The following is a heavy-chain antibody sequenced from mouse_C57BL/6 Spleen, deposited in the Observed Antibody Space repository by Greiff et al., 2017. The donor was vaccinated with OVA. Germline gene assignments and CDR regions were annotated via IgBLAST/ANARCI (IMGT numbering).Heavy chain of an antibody. Sequence: VQLQQSGAELVKPGASVKLSCKASGYTFTEYTIHWVKQRSGQGLEWIGWFYPGSGSIKYNEKFKDKATLTADKSSSTVYMELSRLTSEDTAVYFCARHEEVGCRRYYAMDYWGQGTSVTVSS. J-gene: IGHJ4*01. D-gene: IGHD1-1*02. CDR3: ARHEEVGCRRYYAMDY. V-gene: IGHV1-62-2*01. CDR2: FYPGSGSI. CDR1: GYTFTEYT.